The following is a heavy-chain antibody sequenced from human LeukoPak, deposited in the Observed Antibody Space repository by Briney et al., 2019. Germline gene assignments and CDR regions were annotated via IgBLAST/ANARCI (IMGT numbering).Heavy chain of an antibody. CDR2: IWYDGSNK. J-gene: IGHJ5*02. Sequence: PGGSLRLSCAASGFTFSSYGMHWVRQAPGKGLEWVAVIWYDGSNKYYADSVKGRFTISRDNSKNTLYLQMNSLRAEDTAVYYCARDQDVVVVPAADVWFDPWGQGTLVTVSP. CDR3: ARDQDVVVVPAADVWFDP. D-gene: IGHD2-2*01. CDR1: GFTFSSYG. V-gene: IGHV3-33*01.